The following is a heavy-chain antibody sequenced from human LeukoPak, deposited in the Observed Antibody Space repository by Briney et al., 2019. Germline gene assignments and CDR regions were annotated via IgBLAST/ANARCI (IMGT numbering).Heavy chain of an antibody. Sequence: SGTLSLTCAVSGGSISSCNWWSWVRQPPGKGLEWIGEIHHSGSTNYNPSLKSRVTISIDPSKNQFSLKMRSVTAADTAVYYCARARCSGGSCYPNWFDPWGQGTLVTVSS. D-gene: IGHD2-15*01. V-gene: IGHV4-4*02. CDR2: IHHSGST. J-gene: IGHJ5*02. CDR3: ARARCSGGSCYPNWFDP. CDR1: GGSISSCNW.